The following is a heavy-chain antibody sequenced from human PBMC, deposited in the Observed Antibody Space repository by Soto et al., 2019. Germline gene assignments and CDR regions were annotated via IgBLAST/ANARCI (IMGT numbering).Heavy chain of an antibody. CDR1: GGTFSSYA. D-gene: IGHD5-18*01. CDR3: ARPGGYSYGPGSDYFDY. Sequence: SVKVSCKASGGTFSSYAISWVRQAPGQGLEWMGGIIPIFGTANYAQKFQGRVTITADESTSTAYMELSSLRSEDTAVYYCARPGGYSYGPGSDYFDYWGQGTLVTVS. J-gene: IGHJ4*02. V-gene: IGHV1-69*13. CDR2: IIPIFGTA.